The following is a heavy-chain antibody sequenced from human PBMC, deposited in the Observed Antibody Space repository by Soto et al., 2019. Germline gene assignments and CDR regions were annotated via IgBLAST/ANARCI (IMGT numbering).Heavy chain of an antibody. V-gene: IGHV3-66*01. Sequence: EVQLVESGGGLVQPGGSLRLSCAASGFTVSNSYMSWVRQTPQKGLEWVALIYTGGSTYYTDSVKGRFIISRDDSKNTMYLQMNSLRAEDTAVYYCARDSYGTCWGQGTLVTVSS. CDR2: IYTGGST. CDR3: ARDSYGTC. J-gene: IGHJ4*02. CDR1: GFTVSNSY. D-gene: IGHD2-8*01.